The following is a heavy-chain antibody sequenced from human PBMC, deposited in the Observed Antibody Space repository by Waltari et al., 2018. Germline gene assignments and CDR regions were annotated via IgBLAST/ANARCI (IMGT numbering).Heavy chain of an antibody. J-gene: IGHJ5*02. CDR1: GASVSGGSYF. CDR2: ISTTGRT. D-gene: IGHD3-22*01. Sequence: QVQLQESGPGLVKPSPTLSLTRPVSGASVSGGSYFCNWIRQPAGKGLEWIALISTTGRTDYNPSLQSRVTISADTSKNELSLKMSSVTAADTAVYYCARSGYDSTEGWLDPWGPGTLVTVSS. V-gene: IGHV4-61*02. CDR3: ARSGYDSTEGWLDP.